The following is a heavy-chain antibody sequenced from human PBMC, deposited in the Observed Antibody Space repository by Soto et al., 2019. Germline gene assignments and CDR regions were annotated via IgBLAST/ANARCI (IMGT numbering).Heavy chain of an antibody. CDR3: ARDRLNYDILTGYYYYGMDV. D-gene: IGHD3-9*01. Sequence: PGGSLRLSCAASGFTFSNYGMSWVRQAPGKGLEWVSVIYSGGSTYYADSVKGRFTISRDNSKNTLYLQMNSLRAEDTAVYYCARDRLNYDILTGYYYYGMDVWGQGTTVTVSS. CDR1: GFTFSNYG. V-gene: IGHV3-53*01. J-gene: IGHJ6*02. CDR2: IYSGGST.